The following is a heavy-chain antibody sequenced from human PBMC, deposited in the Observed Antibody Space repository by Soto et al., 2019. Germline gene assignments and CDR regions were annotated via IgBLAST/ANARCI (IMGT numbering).Heavy chain of an antibody. Sequence: GSLRLSCAASGFTFSIYAMSWVRQAPGKGLEWVSAISGSGGSTYYADSVKGRFTISRDNSKNTLYLQMNSLRAEDTAVYYCTKSRISFYDRSGYYHRDCQHWGQGTLVTVSA. CDR1: GFTFSIYA. J-gene: IGHJ1*01. V-gene: IGHV3-23*01. CDR3: TKSRISFYDRSGYYHRDCQH. D-gene: IGHD3-22*01. CDR2: ISGSGGST.